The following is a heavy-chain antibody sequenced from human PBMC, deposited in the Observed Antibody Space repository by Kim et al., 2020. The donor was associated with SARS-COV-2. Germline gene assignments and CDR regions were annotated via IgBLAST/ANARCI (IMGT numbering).Heavy chain of an antibody. Sequence: ASVKVSCKASGYSFTSQGISWVRQAPGHGLVWVGWVSPYAGKTDYGQILQGRVTMTADRSTATAYLELRSLKSDDTAVYYCVRGGGKYNDLDYWGQGTLVTVSS. CDR2: VSPYAGKT. J-gene: IGHJ4*02. V-gene: IGHV1-18*01. D-gene: IGHD1-1*01. CDR3: VRGGGKYNDLDY. CDR1: GYSFTSQG.